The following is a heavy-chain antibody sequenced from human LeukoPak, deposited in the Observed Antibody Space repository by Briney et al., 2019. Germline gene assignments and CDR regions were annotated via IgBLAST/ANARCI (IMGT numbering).Heavy chain of an antibody. CDR3: ARGVNWFDP. CDR1: GGTFSSYA. J-gene: IGHJ5*02. CDR2: IIPILGIA. D-gene: IGHD3-3*01. Sequence: ASVKVSCKASGGTFSSYAISWVRQAPGQGLEWMGRIIPILGIANYAQKFQGRVTMTRNTSISTAYMELSSLRSEDTAVYYCARGVNWFDPWGQGTLVTVSS. V-gene: IGHV1-69*04.